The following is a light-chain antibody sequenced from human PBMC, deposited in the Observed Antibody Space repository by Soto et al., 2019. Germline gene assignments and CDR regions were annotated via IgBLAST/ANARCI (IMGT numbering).Light chain of an antibody. CDR1: QGIGSY. J-gene: IGKJ5*01. CDR2: DAS. CDR3: QHRV. Sequence: AIRRTQSPSSCSGSTGDRVNITCRASQGIGSYLAWFQQKPGKAPHLLIYDASRLQSGVPSRFTGSGSGTEFTLTVSSLQPDDFATYYCQHRVFGPGTRLEVK. V-gene: IGKV1-8*01.